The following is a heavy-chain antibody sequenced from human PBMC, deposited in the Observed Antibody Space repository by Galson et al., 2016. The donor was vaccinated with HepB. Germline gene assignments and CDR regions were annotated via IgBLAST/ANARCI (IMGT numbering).Heavy chain of an antibody. J-gene: IGHJ4*02. Sequence: SLRLSCAASGFTFSNYAMNWVRQAPGKGPEWVSSIKGGGVSPKYADSVTGRFTISRDNTNNTLHLQMNSLRAEDTAVYYCVKDFYGSGSYYSVGHDHWGQGTRVTVSS. V-gene: IGHV3-23*01. CDR2: IKGGGVSP. CDR1: GFTFSNYA. CDR3: VKDFYGSGSYYSVGHDH. D-gene: IGHD3-10*01.